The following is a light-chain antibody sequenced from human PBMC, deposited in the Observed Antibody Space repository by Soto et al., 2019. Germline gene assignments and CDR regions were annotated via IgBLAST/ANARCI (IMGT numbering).Light chain of an antibody. CDR3: QQYYSTMYT. J-gene: IGKJ2*01. Sequence: DIVMTQSPDSLAVSLGERATINCKSSQSVLYSSNNKNYLAWYQQKPGQSPKLLIHWASTRASGVPDRFSGSGSGTDFTLTISSLQAEDVAVYYCQQYYSTMYTFGQGTKLEIK. V-gene: IGKV4-1*01. CDR1: QSVLYSSNNKNY. CDR2: WAS.